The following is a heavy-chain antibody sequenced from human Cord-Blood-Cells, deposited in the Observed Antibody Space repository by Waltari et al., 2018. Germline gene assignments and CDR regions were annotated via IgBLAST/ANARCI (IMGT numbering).Heavy chain of an antibody. CDR3: ASEAEYSSSSDAFDI. V-gene: IGHV4-31*03. CDR2: IYYSGST. CDR1: GGYLSSGGYY. J-gene: IGHJ3*02. Sequence: QVQLQESGPGLVKPSQTLSLTCTVSGGYLSSGGYYRGWIRTHPGKGLEWIGYIYYSGSTYYNPSLKSRVTISVDTSKNQFSLKLSSVTAADTAVYYCASEAEYSSSSDAFDIWGQGTMVTVSS. D-gene: IGHD6-6*01.